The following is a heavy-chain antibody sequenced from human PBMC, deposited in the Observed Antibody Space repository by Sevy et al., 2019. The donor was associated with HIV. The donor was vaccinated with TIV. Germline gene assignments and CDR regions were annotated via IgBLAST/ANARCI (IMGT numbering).Heavy chain of an antibody. Sequence: SETLSLTCTVSGGSFSSSGTTWGWIPQPPGKGLEGIGSIYYSGSTYSNPTLRSRVTISVDTSKNQFSLKLSPVTAADTAVYYCARTRVPAAIHYYYYGMDVWGQGTTVTVSS. CDR1: GGSFSSSGTT. D-gene: IGHD2-2*02. CDR2: IYYSGST. J-gene: IGHJ6*02. CDR3: ARTRVPAAIHYYYYGMDV. V-gene: IGHV4-39*01.